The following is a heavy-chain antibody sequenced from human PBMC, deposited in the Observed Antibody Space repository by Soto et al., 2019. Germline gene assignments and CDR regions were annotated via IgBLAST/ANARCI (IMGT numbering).Heavy chain of an antibody. CDR1: GFTFSNYW. J-gene: IGHJ4*02. V-gene: IGHV3-7*01. Sequence: EVQLAESGGGLVQPGGSLRLSCVPSGFTFSNYWMSWVRQAPGKGLEWVATIKEDGSDKYYVDSVKDRFTVSRDNAKNSLYLQMNSLTAEDTAVYYCARDLGYCSGGTCYSVFDYWGRGTLVTVSS. CDR3: ARDLGYCSGGTCYSVFDY. CDR2: IKEDGSDK. D-gene: IGHD2-15*01.